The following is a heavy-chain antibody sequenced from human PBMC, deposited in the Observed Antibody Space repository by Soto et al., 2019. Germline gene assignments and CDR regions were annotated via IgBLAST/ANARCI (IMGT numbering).Heavy chain of an antibody. CDR2: INPNSGGT. Sequence: ASVKVSCKASGYTFTGYYMHWVRQAPGQGLEWMGWINPNSGGTNYAQKFQGWVTMTRDTSISTAYMELSRLRSDDTAVYYCASGVGYYDSSGYYVTGAFDIWGQGTMVTVSS. J-gene: IGHJ3*02. CDR1: GYTFTGYY. V-gene: IGHV1-2*04. D-gene: IGHD3-22*01. CDR3: ASGVGYYDSSGYYVTGAFDI.